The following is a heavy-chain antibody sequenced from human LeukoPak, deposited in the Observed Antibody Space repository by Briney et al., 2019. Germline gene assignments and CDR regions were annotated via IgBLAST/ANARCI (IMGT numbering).Heavy chain of an antibody. Sequence: SETLSLTCTVSGGSISSYYWSWIRQPPGKGLEWIGRIYTSGSTNYNPSLKSRVTISVDTSKNQFSLKLSSVTAADTAVYCARDARQELLAGGLDLWGQGTLVTVSS. V-gene: IGHV4-4*08. CDR1: GGSISSYY. CDR2: IYTSGST. D-gene: IGHD3-10*01. CDR3: ARDARQELLAGGLDL. J-gene: IGHJ4*02.